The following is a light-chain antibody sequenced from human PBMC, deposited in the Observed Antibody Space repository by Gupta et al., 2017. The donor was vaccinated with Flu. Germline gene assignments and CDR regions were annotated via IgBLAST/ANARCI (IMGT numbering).Light chain of an antibody. V-gene: IGLV2-14*01. Sequence: QSALTQPASVSASPGQSVTISCTGTSRDVGDYNDVYWYQQHPDKAPKLRIYEVSNRPSGVSNRFSGSKSGNTALLTISVLPAEDEAYYYCSSYTSSSSRVFGGGTKLTVL. CDR1: SRDVGDYND. J-gene: IGLJ3*02. CDR2: EVS. CDR3: SSYTSSSSRV.